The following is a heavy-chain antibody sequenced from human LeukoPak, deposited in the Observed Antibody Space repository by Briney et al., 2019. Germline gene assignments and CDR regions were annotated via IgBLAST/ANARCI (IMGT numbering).Heavy chain of an antibody. V-gene: IGHV5-51*03. D-gene: IGHD4-11*01. Sequence: PGESLKISCKDFGYSFTNYWIGWVRQLPGKGLEWMGVIHPGDSRTRYSPSFLGHVTFSVDKSISTAYLQWGSVRASDTAMYYCARLSVTIAEQDAFDIWDQGTMVTVSS. J-gene: IGHJ3*02. CDR3: ARLSVTIAEQDAFDI. CDR2: IHPGDSRT. CDR1: GYSFTNYW.